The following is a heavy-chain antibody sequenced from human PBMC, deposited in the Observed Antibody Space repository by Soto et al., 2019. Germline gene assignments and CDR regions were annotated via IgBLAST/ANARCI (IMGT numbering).Heavy chain of an antibody. Sequence: KPGGSLRLSCVASGFTFRSYTMHWVRQAPGKGLEWVSSITGSGNYIYYTDSVKGRFTISRDNARNSLFLQMNSLRAEDTAVYHCVRDXTVLTVFGGKTYYAMDVWGQGTTVTVSS. V-gene: IGHV3-21*01. CDR3: VRDXTVLTVFGGKTYYAMDV. CDR1: GFTFRSYT. CDR2: ITGSGNYI. D-gene: IGHD2-8*01. J-gene: IGHJ6*02.